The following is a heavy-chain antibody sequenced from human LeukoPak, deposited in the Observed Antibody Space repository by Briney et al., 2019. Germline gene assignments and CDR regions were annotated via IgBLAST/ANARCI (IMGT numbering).Heavy chain of an antibody. J-gene: IGHJ4*02. D-gene: IGHD2-2*01. CDR2: INTDGTTI. CDR1: GFTFSSYW. Sequence: GGSLRLSCATSGFTFSSYWMHWVRQDPGKGLMWVSRINTDGTTIDYADSVKGRFTISRDNTKNTLYLQMNSLRAEDTAVYYCAHGSMYQLDYWGQGTLVTVSS. V-gene: IGHV3-74*01. CDR3: AHGSMYQLDY.